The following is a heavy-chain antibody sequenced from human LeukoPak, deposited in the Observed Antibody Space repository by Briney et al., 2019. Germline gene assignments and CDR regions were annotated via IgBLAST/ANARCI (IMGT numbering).Heavy chain of an antibody. CDR1: GGSISSGSYY. D-gene: IGHD2-15*01. CDR3: ARDHRCSGGSCYYVGDY. CDR2: IYTSGST. J-gene: IGHJ4*02. V-gene: IGHV4-61*02. Sequence: PSETLSLTCTVSGGSISSGSYYWSWIRQPAGKGLEWIGRIYTSGSTNYNPSPKSRVPISVDTSKNQFSLKLSSVTAADTAVYYCARDHRCSGGSCYYVGDYWGQGTLVTVSS.